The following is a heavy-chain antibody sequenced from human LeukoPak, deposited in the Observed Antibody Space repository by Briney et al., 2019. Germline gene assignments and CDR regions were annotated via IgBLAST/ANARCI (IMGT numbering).Heavy chain of an antibody. J-gene: IGHJ4*02. CDR1: GFTFGDNA. V-gene: IGHV3-49*05. CDR2: IRGKPYGGAT. CDR3: TKSQWLVPFDY. Sequence: KTGGSLRLSCTASGFTFGDNAMHWFRQAPGKGLEWVGFIRGKPYGGATEYAASVKDRFTISRDDSKSIAYLQMNSLKTEDTAVYYCTKSQWLVPFDYWGQGTLVTVSS. D-gene: IGHD6-19*01.